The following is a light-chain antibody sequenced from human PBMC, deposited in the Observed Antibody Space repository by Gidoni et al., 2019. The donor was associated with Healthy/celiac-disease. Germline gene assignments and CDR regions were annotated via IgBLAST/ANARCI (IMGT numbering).Light chain of an antibody. CDR1: QSVLYSSNNKNY. CDR3: QQYYSTPFT. Sequence: VALGERATINCKSSQSVLYSSNNKNYLAWYQQKPGQPPKLLIYWASTRESGVPDRFSGSGSGTDFTLTISSLQAEDVAVYYCQQYYSTPFTFGEGTKVEIK. CDR2: WAS. V-gene: IGKV4-1*01. J-gene: IGKJ4*01.